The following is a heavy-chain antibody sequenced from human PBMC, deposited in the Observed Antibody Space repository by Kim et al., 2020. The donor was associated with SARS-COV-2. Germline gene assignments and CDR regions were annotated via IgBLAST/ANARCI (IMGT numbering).Heavy chain of an antibody. D-gene: IGHD3-9*01. J-gene: IGHJ4*02. Sequence: AAPVKGKFTISRDDSKNALYLQMNSLETEDTAVDYCTTPGALTGYYSGDYWGQGTLVTVSS. V-gene: IGHV3-15*01. CDR3: TTPGALTGYYSGDY.